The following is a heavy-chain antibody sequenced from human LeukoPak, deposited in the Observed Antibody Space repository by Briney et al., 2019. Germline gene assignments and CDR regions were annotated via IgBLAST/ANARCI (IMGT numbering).Heavy chain of an antibody. CDR3: ARTYGDYDDAFDV. CDR2: IYYSGST. CDR1: GGSISSSTYY. V-gene: IGHV4-39*01. D-gene: IGHD4-17*01. Sequence: SETLSLTCTVSGGSISSSTYYWGWIRQPPGKGLEWVGSIYYSGSTYNNPSLKSRVTIFVDTSKNQFSLKLSSVTATDTAVYYCARTYGDYDDAFDVWGQGTMVTVSS. J-gene: IGHJ3*01.